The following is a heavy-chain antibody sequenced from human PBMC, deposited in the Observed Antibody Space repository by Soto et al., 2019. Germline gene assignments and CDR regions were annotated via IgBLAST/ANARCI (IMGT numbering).Heavy chain of an antibody. D-gene: IGHD6-13*01. Sequence: PGESLKISCKGSGYSSTSYWISWVRQMPGKGLEWMGRIDPSDSYTNYSPSFQGHVTISADKSISTAYLQWSSLKASDTAMYYCARRSSSWFDYYYYYGVDVWGQGTTVTVSS. V-gene: IGHV5-10-1*01. J-gene: IGHJ6*02. CDR1: GYSSTSYW. CDR3: ARRSSSWFDYYYYYGVDV. CDR2: IDPSDSYT.